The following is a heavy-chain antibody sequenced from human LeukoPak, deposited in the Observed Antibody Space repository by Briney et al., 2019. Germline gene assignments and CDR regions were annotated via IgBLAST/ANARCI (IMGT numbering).Heavy chain of an antibody. CDR2: ISSDGSST. V-gene: IGHV3-74*01. Sequence: GGSVRLSCAASGFTFSSYWIHWVRQAPGKGLVWVSHISSDGSSTSYADSVKGRFTISRDNAKNTLYLQMNSLRAEDTAVYYCAIALPPSISTPWKWGQGTPVTVSS. CDR1: GFTFSSYW. D-gene: IGHD2-2*01. J-gene: IGHJ4*02. CDR3: AIALPPSISTPWK.